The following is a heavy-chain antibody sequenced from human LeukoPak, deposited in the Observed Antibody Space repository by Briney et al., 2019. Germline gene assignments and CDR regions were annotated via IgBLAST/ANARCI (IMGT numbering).Heavy chain of an antibody. CDR3: ARGRDIVVVPAALPDYYYYYMDV. CDR1: GYTFTSYG. CDR2: ISAYNGNT. J-gene: IGHJ6*03. V-gene: IGHV1-18*01. Sequence: ASVKVSCKASGYTFTSYGISWVRQAPGQGLEWMGWISAYNGNTNYAQKLQGRVTMTTDTSTSTAYMELRSLRSDGTAVYYCARGRDIVVVPAALPDYYYYYMDVWGKGTTVTVSS. D-gene: IGHD2-2*02.